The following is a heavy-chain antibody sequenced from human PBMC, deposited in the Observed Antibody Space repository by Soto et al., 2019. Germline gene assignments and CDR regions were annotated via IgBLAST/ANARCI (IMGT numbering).Heavy chain of an antibody. Sequence: GASVKVSCKASGYTFTSYGISWVLQAPGQGLEWMGWISAYNGNTNYAQKLQGRVTMTTDTPTSTAYMERRSLRSDDTAVYYCAKAYGGNHDAFDICGQGTMVTVSS. CDR3: AKAYGGNHDAFDI. J-gene: IGHJ3*02. D-gene: IGHD4-17*01. CDR1: GYTFTSYG. V-gene: IGHV1-18*01. CDR2: ISAYNGNT.